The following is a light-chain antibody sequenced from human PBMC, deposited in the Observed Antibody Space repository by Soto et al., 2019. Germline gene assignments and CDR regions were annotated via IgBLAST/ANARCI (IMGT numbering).Light chain of an antibody. CDR3: QSYDNSLV. CDR1: SSNIGAGFD. V-gene: IGLV1-40*01. Sequence: QPVLTQPPSVSGAPGQRVTISCTGSSSNIGAGFDVHWYQQLPGTAPKLLIYRNINRPSGVPDRFSASKSGNSASLAITGLQAEDEAEYYCQSYDNSLVFGTGTKLTVL. J-gene: IGLJ1*01. CDR2: RNI.